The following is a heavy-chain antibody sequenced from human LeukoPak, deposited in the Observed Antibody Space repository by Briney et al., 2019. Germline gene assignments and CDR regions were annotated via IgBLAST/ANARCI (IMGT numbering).Heavy chain of an antibody. J-gene: IGHJ6*04. D-gene: IGHD3-10*02. CDR3: AELGITMIGGV. CDR2: ISSSGSTI. CDR1: GFTFSSYE. V-gene: IGHV3-48*03. Sequence: GGSLRLSCAASGFTFSSYEMNWVRQAPGKGLEWGSYISSSGSTIYYADSVKGRFTISRDNAKNSLYLQMNSLRAEDTAVYYCAELGITMIGGVWGKGTRSPSPQ.